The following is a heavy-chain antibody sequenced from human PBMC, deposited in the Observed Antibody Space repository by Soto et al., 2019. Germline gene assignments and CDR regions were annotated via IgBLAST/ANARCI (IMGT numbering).Heavy chain of an antibody. CDR2: IYYSGST. D-gene: IGHD2-15*01. CDR1: VGFFCSGDYY. V-gene: IGHV4-30-4*01. Sequence: PSEALSLICTVPVGFFCSGDYYRSWLRRPPGQGLEWIGYIYYSGSTYSNPPRKSRVTISVDTSKNQFSLKLSSVTAADTAVYYCARGGGYDSFDFWGQGSQVTVSS. J-gene: IGHJ4*02. CDR3: ARGGGYDSFDF.